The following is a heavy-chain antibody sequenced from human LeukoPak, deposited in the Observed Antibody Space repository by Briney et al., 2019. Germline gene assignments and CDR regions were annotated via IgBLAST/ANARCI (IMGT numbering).Heavy chain of an antibody. J-gene: IGHJ4*02. CDR3: AKNWGGNSGRLIDY. CDR2: ISGSGGST. Sequence: PGGSLRLSCAASGFTFSSYAMSWVRQAPGKGLEWVSAISGSGGSTYYADSVKGRFTISRDNSKNTLYLQMNSLRAEDTAVYYCAKNWGGNSGRLIDYWGQGTLVTVSS. CDR1: GFTFSSYA. D-gene: IGHD5-12*01. V-gene: IGHV3-23*01.